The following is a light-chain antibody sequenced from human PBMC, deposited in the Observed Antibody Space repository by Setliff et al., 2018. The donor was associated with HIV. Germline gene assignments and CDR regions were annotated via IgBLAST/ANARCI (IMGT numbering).Light chain of an antibody. Sequence: QSALTQPASVSGSPGQSITISCTGTSSDVGGDKYVSWYQQHPGKAPKLMIYDVSDRPSGVSNRFSGSKSGTTASLTISGLQAEDEADYFCSSYTSSSTLFYVFGTGTKVTVL. CDR1: SSDVGGDKY. V-gene: IGLV2-14*03. J-gene: IGLJ1*01. CDR3: SSYTSSSTLFYV. CDR2: DVS.